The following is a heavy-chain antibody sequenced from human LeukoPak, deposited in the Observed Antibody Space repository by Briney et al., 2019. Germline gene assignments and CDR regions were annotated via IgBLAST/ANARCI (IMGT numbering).Heavy chain of an antibody. V-gene: IGHV3-33*01. CDR3: ARELSPVVKYYFEY. Sequence: GGSLRLSCAASGFTFSSYGIHWVRQAPGKGLEWVAVIWYDGSNKYYADSVKGRFTISRDNSKNTLYRQMNSLRAEDTALYYCARELSPVVKYYFEYWGQGTLVTVSP. CDR1: GFTFSSYG. D-gene: IGHD3-22*01. J-gene: IGHJ4*02. CDR2: IWYDGSNK.